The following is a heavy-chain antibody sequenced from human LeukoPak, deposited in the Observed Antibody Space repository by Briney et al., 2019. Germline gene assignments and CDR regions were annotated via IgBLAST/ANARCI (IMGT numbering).Heavy chain of an antibody. V-gene: IGHV3-66*01. D-gene: IGHD6-13*01. Sequence: GGSLRLSCAASGFTVSSNYMSWVRQAPGKGLEWVSVIYSGGSTYYADSVKGRFTISRDNSKNTLYLQMNSLRAEDTAVYYCARNMAAAGLDDYWGQGTLVTVSS. CDR3: ARNMAAAGLDDY. CDR2: IYSGGST. CDR1: GFTVSSNY. J-gene: IGHJ4*02.